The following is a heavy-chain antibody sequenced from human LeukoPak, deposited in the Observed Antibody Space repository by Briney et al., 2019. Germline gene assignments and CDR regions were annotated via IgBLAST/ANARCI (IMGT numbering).Heavy chain of an antibody. CDR3: ARKAPKKGWFDP. CDR1: GGSNNSYY. CDR2: THPSGNT. V-gene: IGHV4-4*09. J-gene: IGHJ5*02. Sequence: PSETLSLTCTVSGGSNNSYYWSWIRQPPGKGLEWIGYTHPSGNTNYSPSLKSRVTISIDMSRNQFTLKLSSVTAADTAVYYCARKAPKKGWFDPWGQGTLVTVSS.